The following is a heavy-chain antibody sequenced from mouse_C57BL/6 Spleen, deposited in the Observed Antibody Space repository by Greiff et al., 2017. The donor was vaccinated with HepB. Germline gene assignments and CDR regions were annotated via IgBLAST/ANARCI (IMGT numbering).Heavy chain of an antibody. Sequence: EVKLVESGGGLVKPGGSLKLSCAASGFTFSSYAMSWVRQTPEKRLEWVATISDGGSYTYYPDNVKGRFTISRDNAKNNLYLQMSHLKSEDTAMYYCARDRGGYGDYYAMDYWGQGTSVTVAS. J-gene: IGHJ4*01. CDR1: GFTFSSYA. V-gene: IGHV5-4*01. D-gene: IGHD2-2*01. CDR2: ISDGGSYT. CDR3: ARDRGGYGDYYAMDY.